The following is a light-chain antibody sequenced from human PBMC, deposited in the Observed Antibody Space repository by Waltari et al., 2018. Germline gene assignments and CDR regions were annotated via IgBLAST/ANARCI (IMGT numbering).Light chain of an antibody. CDR3: QQLNS. CDR1: QGISSY. J-gene: IGKJ3*01. CDR2: AAS. Sequence: DIQLTQSPSFLSASVGDRVTITCRASQGISSYLAWYQQKPGKAPKLLIYAASTLQSGVPSRFSGSGSGTEFTLTISSLQPEEFATYYCQQLNSFGPGTKVDIK. V-gene: IGKV1-9*01.